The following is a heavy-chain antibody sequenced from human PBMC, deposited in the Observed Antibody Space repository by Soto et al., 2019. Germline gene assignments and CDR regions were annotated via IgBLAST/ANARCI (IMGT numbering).Heavy chain of an antibody. CDR1: GFTFSSYG. Sequence: GGSLRLSCAASGFTFSSYGMHWVRQAPGKGLEWVAVISYDGSNKYYADSVKGRFTISRDNSKNTLYLQMNSLRAEDTAVYYCAKDGDYWGQGTLVTVSS. V-gene: IGHV3-30*18. CDR3: AKDGDY. CDR2: ISYDGSNK. J-gene: IGHJ4*02.